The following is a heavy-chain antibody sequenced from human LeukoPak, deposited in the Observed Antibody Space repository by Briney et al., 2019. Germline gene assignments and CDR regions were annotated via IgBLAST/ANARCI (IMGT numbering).Heavy chain of an antibody. D-gene: IGHD5-12*01. CDR2: ISSSSSTI. J-gene: IGHJ4*02. CDR3: ARDPQAALISGSLNDY. CDR1: GFTFSRNS. V-gene: IGHV3-48*02. Sequence: GGSLRLSCAASGFTFSRNSMNWVRQATGKGLEWVSYISSSSSTIYYADSVKGRFTISRDNAKNSLYLQMNSLRDEDTAVYYCARDPQAALISGSLNDYWGQGTLVTVSA.